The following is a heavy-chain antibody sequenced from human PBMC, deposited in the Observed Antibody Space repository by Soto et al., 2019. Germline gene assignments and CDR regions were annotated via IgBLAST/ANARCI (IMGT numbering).Heavy chain of an antibody. CDR1: GYTFTGYY. CDR3: ARDSAYSSSSALDAFDI. Sequence: ASVKVYCKASGYTFTGYYMHWVRQAPGQGLEWMGWINPNSGGTNYAQKFQGWVTMTRDTSISTAYMELSRLRSDDTAVYYCARDSAYSSSSALDAFDIWGQGTMVTVSS. J-gene: IGHJ3*02. D-gene: IGHD6-6*01. V-gene: IGHV1-2*04. CDR2: INPNSGGT.